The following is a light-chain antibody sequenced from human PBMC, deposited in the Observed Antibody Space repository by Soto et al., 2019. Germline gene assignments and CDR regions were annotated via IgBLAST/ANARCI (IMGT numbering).Light chain of an antibody. CDR1: QSVSNNY. V-gene: IGKV3D-20*02. CDR2: DAS. Sequence: EIVLTQSPGTLSLSPGERATLSCRASQSVSNNYLAWYQQKPGQAPRLLIYDASTRATGIPARFSGSGSGTDFILTISYLEPEDFAVYYCLQRSDWPITFGQGTRLEIK. CDR3: LQRSDWPIT. J-gene: IGKJ5*01.